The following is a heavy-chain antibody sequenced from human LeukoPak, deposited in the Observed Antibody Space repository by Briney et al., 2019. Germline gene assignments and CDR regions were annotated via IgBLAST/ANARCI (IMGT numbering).Heavy chain of an antibody. V-gene: IGHV1-8*01. J-gene: IGHJ4*02. CDR2: MNPNSGNT. CDR3: ALQSSREYY. Sequence: VXQATGQGLDWMVWMNPNSGNTGYAQKFQGRVTMTRNTSISTAYMELSSLRSEDTAVYYCALQSSREYYWGQGTQVTVSS. D-gene: IGHD5-24*01.